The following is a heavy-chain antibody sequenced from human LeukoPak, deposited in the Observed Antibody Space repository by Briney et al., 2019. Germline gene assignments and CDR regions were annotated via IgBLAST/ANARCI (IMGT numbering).Heavy chain of an antibody. J-gene: IGHJ4*02. D-gene: IGHD6-19*01. Sequence: SETLSLTCAVYGGSFSGYYWSWIRQPPGKGLEWIGEINHSGSTNYNPSLKSRVTISVDTSKNQFSLKLSSVTAADTAVYYCARGLGIAVAGPVSPFDYWGQGTLVTVSS. CDR1: GGSFSGYY. V-gene: IGHV4-34*01. CDR3: ARGLGIAVAGPVSPFDY. CDR2: INHSGST.